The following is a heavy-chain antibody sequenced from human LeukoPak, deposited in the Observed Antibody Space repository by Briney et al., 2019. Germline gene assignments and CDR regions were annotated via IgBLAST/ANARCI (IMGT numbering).Heavy chain of an antibody. CDR1: GFTFSSYS. D-gene: IGHD3-22*01. CDR3: ARDRGLNTMIVVVPVDY. CDR2: ISSSSSYI. V-gene: IGHV3-21*01. Sequence: GGSLRLSCAASGFTFSSYSMNWVRQAPGKGLEWVSSISSSSSYIYYADSVKGRFTISRNNAKNSLYLQMNSLRAEDTAVYYCARDRGLNTMIVVVPVDYWGQGTLVTVSS. J-gene: IGHJ4*02.